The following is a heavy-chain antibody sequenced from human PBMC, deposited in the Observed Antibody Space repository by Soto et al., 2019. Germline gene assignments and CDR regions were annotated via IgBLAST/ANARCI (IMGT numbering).Heavy chain of an antibody. Sequence: QVQLVESGGGVVQPGRSLRLSCAASGFTFSNYAMHWIRQAPGKGLEWVAIISYDGSIKYYADSIKGRFTISRDNSKNTLFQQMNSLRVEDTAVYYCARDGGTLDFWGQGTLVSVSS. CDR2: ISYDGSIK. D-gene: IGHD2-15*01. CDR3: ARDGGTLDF. J-gene: IGHJ4*02. V-gene: IGHV3-30-3*01. CDR1: GFTFSNYA.